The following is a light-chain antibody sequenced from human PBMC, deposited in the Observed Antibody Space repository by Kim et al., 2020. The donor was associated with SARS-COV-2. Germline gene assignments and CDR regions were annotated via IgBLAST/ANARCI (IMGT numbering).Light chain of an antibody. V-gene: IGKV2-28*01. J-gene: IGKJ5*01. CDR2: LGS. CDR3: MQAPQPPT. CDR1: QSLLHSNGYNY. Sequence: DIVMTQSPLSLPVTPGEPASISCRSSQSLLHSNGYNYLDWYLQKLGQSPQLLTYLGSNRASGVPDRFSGSGSGTDFTLKTRRVEAEDVGVYYCMQAPQPPTFVPGTRRGIK.